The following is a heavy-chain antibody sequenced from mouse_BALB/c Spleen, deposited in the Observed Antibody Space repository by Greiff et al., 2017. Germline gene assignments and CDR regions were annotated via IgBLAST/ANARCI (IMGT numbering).Heavy chain of an antibody. V-gene: IGHV14-3*02. CDR3: ARWEFITTGFDY. Sequence: VHLQQSGAELVKPGASVKLSCTASGFNIKDTYMHWVKQRPEQGLEWIGRIDPANGNTKYDPKFQGKATITADTSSNTAYLQLSSLTSEDTAVYYCARWEFITTGFDYWGQGTTLTVSS. D-gene: IGHD1-2*01. CDR2: IDPANGNT. J-gene: IGHJ2*01. CDR1: GFNIKDTY.